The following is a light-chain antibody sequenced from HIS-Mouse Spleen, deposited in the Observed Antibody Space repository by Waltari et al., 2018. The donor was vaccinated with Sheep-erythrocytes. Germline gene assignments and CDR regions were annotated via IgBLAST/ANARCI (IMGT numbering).Light chain of an antibody. CDR2: AAS. CDR3: LQDYNYPYT. Sequence: AIQMTQSPSSLSASVGDRVTITCRASQGIRNDLGWYQQKPGNAPKVLIYAASSLQSGVPSRFSVSGSGTDVTLTISSLQPEDFATYYCLQDYNYPYTFGQGTKLEIK. V-gene: IGKV1-6*01. J-gene: IGKJ2*01. CDR1: QGIRND.